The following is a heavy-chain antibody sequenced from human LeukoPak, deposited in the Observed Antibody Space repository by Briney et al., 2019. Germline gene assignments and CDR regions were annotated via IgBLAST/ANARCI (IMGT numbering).Heavy chain of an antibody. CDR3: ASCPTPYDAFDI. Sequence: GASVKVSCKASGGTFSSYAISWVRQAPGQGLEWMGGIIPILGTANYAQKFQGRVTITADESTSTAYMELSSLRSEDTAVYYCASCPTPYDAFDIWGQGTMVTVSS. V-gene: IGHV1-69*13. J-gene: IGHJ3*02. CDR2: IIPILGTA. CDR1: GGTFSSYA.